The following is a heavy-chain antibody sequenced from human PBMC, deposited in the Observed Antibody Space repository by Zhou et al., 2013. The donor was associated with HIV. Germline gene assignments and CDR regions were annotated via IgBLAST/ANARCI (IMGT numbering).Heavy chain of an antibody. CDR2: IVPFFHTA. V-gene: IGHV1-18*01. CDR1: GYTFPSYG. D-gene: IGHD3-22*01. J-gene: IGHJ5*02. CDR3: AADSHESEGMGWMAP. Sequence: QVQLVQSGAEVKRPGASVRVSCKASGYTFPSYGISWVRQAPGQGLQWIGGIVPFFHTANYAQKFQDRVTMTTDESTRTAFMDLRSLRSDDTAIYYCAADSHESEGMGWMAPWGQGTLVTVSS.